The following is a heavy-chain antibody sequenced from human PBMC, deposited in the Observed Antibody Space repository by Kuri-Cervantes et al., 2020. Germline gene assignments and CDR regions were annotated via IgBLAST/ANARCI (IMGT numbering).Heavy chain of an antibody. CDR3: AREDYDSREDHAFDI. V-gene: IGHV1-2*02. Sequence: ASVKVSCKASGYTFTSYYMHWVRQAPGQGLEWMGWINPNSGGTNYAQKFQGRVTMTRDTSISTAYMELSRLRSDDTAVYYCAREDYDSREDHAFDIWGQGTMVTVSS. D-gene: IGHD3-22*01. J-gene: IGHJ3*02. CDR1: GYTFTSYY. CDR2: INPNSGGT.